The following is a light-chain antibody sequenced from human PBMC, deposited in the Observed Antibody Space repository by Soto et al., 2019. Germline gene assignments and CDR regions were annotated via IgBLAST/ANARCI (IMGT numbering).Light chain of an antibody. Sequence: QSALTQPPSASGTPGQRVTISYSGRSSNIGSNTVNWYQQLPGTAPKLLIYSNNQRPSGVPDRFSGSKSGTSASLAISGLQSEDEADYYCAAWDDGLNGLYVFGTGTKVTVL. CDR3: AAWDDGLNGLYV. CDR1: SSNIGSNT. CDR2: SNN. J-gene: IGLJ1*01. V-gene: IGLV1-44*01.